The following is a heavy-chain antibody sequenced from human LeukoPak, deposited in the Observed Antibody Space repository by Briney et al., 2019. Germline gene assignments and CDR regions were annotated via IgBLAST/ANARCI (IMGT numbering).Heavy chain of an antibody. D-gene: IGHD3-10*01. CDR1: GGTFSSYA. CDR3: ARDPEPSYGSGSYYPYYFDY. CDR2: IIPIFGTA. V-gene: IGHV1-69*01. J-gene: IGHJ4*02. Sequence: ASVQVSCKASGGTFSSYAISWVRQAPGQGLEWMGGIIPIFGTANYAQKFQGRVTITADESTSTAYMELSSLRSEDTAVYYCARDPEPSYGSGSYYPYYFDYWGQGTLVTVSS.